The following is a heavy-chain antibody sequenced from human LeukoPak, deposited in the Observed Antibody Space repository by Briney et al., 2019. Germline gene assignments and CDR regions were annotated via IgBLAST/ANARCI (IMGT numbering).Heavy chain of an antibody. Sequence: ASVKVSCKASGYTFTSYDINWVRQATGQGLEWMGWMNLNSGNTGYAQKFQGRVTITRNTSIRTAYMELSSLRSEDTAVYYCARAGVWDYSDSSGYHNAAFDIWGQGTMVTVSS. CDR2: MNLNSGNT. V-gene: IGHV1-8*03. J-gene: IGHJ3*02. D-gene: IGHD3-22*01. CDR3: ARAGVWDYSDSSGYHNAAFDI. CDR1: GYTFTSYD.